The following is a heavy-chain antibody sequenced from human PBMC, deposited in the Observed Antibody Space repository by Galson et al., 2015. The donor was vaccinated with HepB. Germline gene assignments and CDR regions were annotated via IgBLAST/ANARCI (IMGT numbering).Heavy chain of an antibody. CDR2: ISYDGSNK. CDR1: GFTFSSYA. V-gene: IGHV3-30*04. CDR3: ARGRIPYSSGYFDY. Sequence: SLRLSCAASGFTFSSYAMHWVRQAPGKGLEWVAVISYDGSNKYYADSVKGRFTISRDNSKNTLYLQMNSLRAEDAAVYYCARGRIPYSSGYFDYWGQGTLVTVSS. J-gene: IGHJ4*02. D-gene: IGHD2-15*01.